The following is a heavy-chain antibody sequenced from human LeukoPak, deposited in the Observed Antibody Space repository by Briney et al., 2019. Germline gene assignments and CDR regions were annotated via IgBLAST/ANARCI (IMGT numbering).Heavy chain of an antibody. CDR2: MYTSGST. J-gene: IGHJ4*02. CDR1: GDSISSGDYY. Sequence: SETLSLTCTVSGDSISSGDYYWSWIRQPAGKGLEWIGRMYTSGSTNYNPSLKSRVTISVDTSKNQFSLKLSSVTAADTAVYYCARDGRTLGTDFDYWGQGTLVTVSS. V-gene: IGHV4-61*02. CDR3: ARDGRTLGTDFDY.